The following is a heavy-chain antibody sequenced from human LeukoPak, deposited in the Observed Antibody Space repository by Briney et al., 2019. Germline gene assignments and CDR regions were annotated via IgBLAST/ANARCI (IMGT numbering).Heavy chain of an antibody. V-gene: IGHV3-43*02. CDR1: GFTFYEYA. CDR3: AKDLSSLFNSFNI. Sequence: GGSLRLSCAASGFTFYEYAMHWVRQAPGKGLEWVSLISSDGTRTFNVASVKGRFTVSRYNNKNSLYLQMNNLRTEDTALYYCAKDLSSLFNSFNIWGQGTLVTVSS. D-gene: IGHD2/OR15-2a*01. CDR2: ISSDGTRT. J-gene: IGHJ3*02.